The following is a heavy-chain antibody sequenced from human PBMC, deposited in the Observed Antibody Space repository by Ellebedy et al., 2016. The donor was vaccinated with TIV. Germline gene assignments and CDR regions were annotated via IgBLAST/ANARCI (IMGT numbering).Heavy chain of an antibody. J-gene: IGHJ5*02. Sequence: PGGSLRLSCATSGFAFSSYAMSWVRQAPGKGLEWVSAISDNGVITKYADSVKGRFTISRDNSKNTLYLQMNSLRAEDTAVYYCAKGGSKSGYSFDLWGQGALVTVSS. CDR3: AKGGSKSGYSFDL. V-gene: IGHV3-23*01. D-gene: IGHD3-3*01. CDR2: ISDNGVIT. CDR1: GFAFSSYA.